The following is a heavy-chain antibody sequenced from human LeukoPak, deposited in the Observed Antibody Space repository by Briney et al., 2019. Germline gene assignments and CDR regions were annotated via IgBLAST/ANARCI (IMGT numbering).Heavy chain of an antibody. Sequence: GGSLRLSCAASGFTFDDYGMMWVRQAPGKGLQWVSGITWNGANTGYAESVKGRFTISRDSAKNSLYLQMSSLRVEDTAVYYCTRDPRHFDSCGQGTLVTVSS. CDR1: GFTFDDYG. D-gene: IGHD6-6*01. CDR2: ITWNGANT. J-gene: IGHJ5*01. V-gene: IGHV3-20*04. CDR3: TRDPRHFDS.